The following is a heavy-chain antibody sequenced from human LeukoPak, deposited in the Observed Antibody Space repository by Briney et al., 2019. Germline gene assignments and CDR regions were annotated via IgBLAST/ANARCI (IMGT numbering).Heavy chain of an antibody. Sequence: SETLSLTCTVSNGSISFGTYYWSWIRQPAGRGLEWIGRIYASGSTNYNPSLKSRVTLSVDTSKNQFSLRLSSVTAADTAVYYCAREVGYSGYADYFDYWGQGILVTVSS. CDR2: IYASGST. V-gene: IGHV4-61*02. D-gene: IGHD5-12*01. CDR3: AREVGYSGYADYFDY. CDR1: NGSISFGTYY. J-gene: IGHJ4*02.